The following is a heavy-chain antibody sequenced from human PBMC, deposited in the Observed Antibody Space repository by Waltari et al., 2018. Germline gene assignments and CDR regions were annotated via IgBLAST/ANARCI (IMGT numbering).Heavy chain of an antibody. D-gene: IGHD5-12*01. CDR2: MSYTGAT. J-gene: IGHJ3*01. V-gene: IGHV4-39*01. Sequence: QLQLQESGPGLVKPSETLSLTCSVSGVSITSNRHYWGWIRQPPGQGLEWIGTMSYTGATYSSPSLQSRVTISRDTSKNQLSLKLGSVTAADTALYYCATYIGASVGTAAFDVWGQGTMVTVSS. CDR3: ATYIGASVGTAAFDV. CDR1: GVSITSNRHY.